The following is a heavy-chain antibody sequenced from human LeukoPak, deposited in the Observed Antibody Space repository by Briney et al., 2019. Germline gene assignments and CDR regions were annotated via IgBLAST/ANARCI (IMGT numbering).Heavy chain of an antibody. J-gene: IGHJ4*02. CDR2: INHSGST. CDR1: GGSFSGYY. CDR3: ARSPKYSSSPPDY. V-gene: IGHV4-34*01. D-gene: IGHD6-6*01. Sequence: SETLSLTCAVYGGSFSGYYWSWIRQPPGKGLEWIGEINHSGSTNYNPSLKSRVTISVDTSKNQFSLKLSSVTAADTAVYYCARSPKYSSSPPDYWGQGTLVTVSS.